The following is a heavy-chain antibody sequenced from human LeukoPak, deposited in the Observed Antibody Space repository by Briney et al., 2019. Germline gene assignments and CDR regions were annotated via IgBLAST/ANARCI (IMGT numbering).Heavy chain of an antibody. J-gene: IGHJ4*02. D-gene: IGHD3-10*01. CDR3: ARDLSPYGSGSYYPLYD. CDR1: GYTFTSYG. CDR2: ISAYNGNT. V-gene: IGHV1-18*01. Sequence: ASVKVSCKASGYTFTSYGISWVRQAPGQGLEWMGWISAYNGNTNYAQKFQGRVTITADESTSTAYMELSSLRSEDTAVYYCARDLSPYGSGSYYPLYDWGQGTLVTVSS.